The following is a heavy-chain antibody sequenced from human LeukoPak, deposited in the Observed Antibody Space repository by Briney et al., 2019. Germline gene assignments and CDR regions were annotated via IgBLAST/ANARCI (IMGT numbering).Heavy chain of an antibody. CDR1: RFTFDEYG. CDR2: INWNGDST. D-gene: IGHD2-15*01. Sequence: PGGSLRLSCAASRFTFDEYGMSWVRQAPGKGREWVSAINWNGDSTVYADSVKGRFTISRDTATNSLYLQMSSLRADDTALYYCATVGWSTESYYFDYWGQGTLVTVSS. CDR3: ATVGWSTESYYFDY. J-gene: IGHJ4*02. V-gene: IGHV3-20*04.